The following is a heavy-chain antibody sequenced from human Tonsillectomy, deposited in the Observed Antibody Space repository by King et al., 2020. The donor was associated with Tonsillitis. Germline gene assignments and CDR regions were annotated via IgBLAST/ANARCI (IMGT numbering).Heavy chain of an antibody. CDR2: IKEDGSEK. V-gene: IGHV3-7*01. J-gene: IGHJ4*02. CDR3: ATDHEWELPFDY. D-gene: IGHD1-26*01. CDR1: GFTFRRYW. Sequence: EVQLVESGGGLVQPGGSLRLSCAASGFTFRRYWMTWVRQAPGKGLEWVANIKEDGSEKYYVDSVKGRFTISRDNAKKSLYLQMNNLRAEDTAVYYCATDHEWELPFDYWGQGTLVTVSS.